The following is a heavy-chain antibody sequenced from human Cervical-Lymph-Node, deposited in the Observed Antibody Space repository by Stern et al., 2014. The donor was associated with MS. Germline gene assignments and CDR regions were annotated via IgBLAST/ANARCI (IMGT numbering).Heavy chain of an antibody. V-gene: IGHV3-30*18. Sequence: VQLVESGGGVVQPGRSLRISCAGSGFTFSTYGMHWVRQAPGQGLEWVALISYDGKNEEYVDSVKGRFTISRDNSKNTLYLQMNSLRAEDTAVYYCAKDRGSGWSLDYWGQGTLVTVS. CDR3: AKDRGSGWSLDY. D-gene: IGHD6-19*01. CDR2: ISYDGKNE. J-gene: IGHJ4*02. CDR1: GFTFSTYG.